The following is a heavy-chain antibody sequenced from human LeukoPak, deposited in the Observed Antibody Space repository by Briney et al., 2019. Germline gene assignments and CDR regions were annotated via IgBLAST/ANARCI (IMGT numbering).Heavy chain of an antibody. Sequence: SQTLSLTCTVSGDSISSGGHFWSWIRQHPGKGLEWIGYIYYSGTTYYNPSLKSRVTISVDTSKNQFSLKLSSVTAADTAVYYCARHGTSGTNLNWFDPWGQGTLVTVSS. CDR1: GDSISSGGHF. CDR3: ARHGTSGTNLNWFDP. D-gene: IGHD1-1*01. J-gene: IGHJ5*02. CDR2: IYYSGTT. V-gene: IGHV4-31*03.